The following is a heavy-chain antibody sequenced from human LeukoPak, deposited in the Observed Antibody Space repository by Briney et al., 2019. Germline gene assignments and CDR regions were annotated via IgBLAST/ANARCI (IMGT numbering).Heavy chain of an antibody. CDR3: ARIVGAGDAFDI. D-gene: IGHD1-26*01. Sequence: SQTLSLTCTDPGGSLSRGAYYSGWIRQPPRKDLEGIGYIYYSGSTYYNPSLKSRVTISVDTSKNQFSLKLSSVTAADTAVYYCARIVGAGDAFDIWGQGTMVTVSS. CDR1: GGSLSRGAYY. CDR2: IYYSGST. J-gene: IGHJ3*02. V-gene: IGHV4-30-4*01.